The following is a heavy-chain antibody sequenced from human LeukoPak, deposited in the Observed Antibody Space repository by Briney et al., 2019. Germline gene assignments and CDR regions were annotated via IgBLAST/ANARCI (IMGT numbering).Heavy chain of an antibody. CDR2: ISDSGGGT. D-gene: IGHD3-10*01. CDR1: GFTFSSYA. CDR3: AKEYFYGSRGFDI. V-gene: IGHV3-23*01. J-gene: IGHJ3*02. Sequence: GGSLRPSCAASGFTFSSYAMTWVRQAPGKWLEWVSGISDSGGGTYYADSVKGRFTISRDNSKNTVHLQMNSLRAEDTALYYCAKEYFYGSRGFDIWGQGTMVTVSS.